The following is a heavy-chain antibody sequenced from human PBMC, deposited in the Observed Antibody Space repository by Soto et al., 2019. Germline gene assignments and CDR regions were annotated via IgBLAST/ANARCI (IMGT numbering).Heavy chain of an antibody. D-gene: IGHD5-12*01. CDR1: GFTFSSYA. V-gene: IGHV3-23*01. CDR3: AKDPRGYSGYDLIGNDY. CDR2: ISGSGGST. Sequence: GGSLRLSCAASGFTFSSYAMSWVRQAPGKGLEWVSAISGSGGSTYYADSVKGRFTISRDNSKNTLYLQMNSLRAEDTAVYYCAKDPRGYSGYDLIGNDYWGQGTLVTVS. J-gene: IGHJ4*02.